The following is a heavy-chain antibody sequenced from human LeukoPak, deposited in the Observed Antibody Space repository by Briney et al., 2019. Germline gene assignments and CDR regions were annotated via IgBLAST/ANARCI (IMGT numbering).Heavy chain of an antibody. Sequence: GGSLRLSCAASGFNFSIYSMNWVRQAPGKGLEWVSYITRSSTTIYYADSVKGRFTISRGNAKNSLYLQMNSLRAEDTAVYYCARDPNGDYIGAFDILGQGTMVTVSS. CDR3: ARDPNGDYIGAFDI. J-gene: IGHJ3*02. D-gene: IGHD4-17*01. V-gene: IGHV3-48*01. CDR1: GFNFSIYS. CDR2: ITRSSTTI.